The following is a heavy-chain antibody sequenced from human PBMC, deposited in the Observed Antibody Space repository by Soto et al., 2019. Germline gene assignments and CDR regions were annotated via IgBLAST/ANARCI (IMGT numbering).Heavy chain of an antibody. J-gene: IGHJ4*02. CDR1: GFTFSSYW. D-gene: IGHD2-8*01. Sequence: EEQLVESGGGLVQPGGSLRLSCAASGFTFSSYWMHWVRQAPGKGLVWVSRINPGGSITAYADSVKGRFTISRDNAKNTLELQMNSLGGDDTAVYYCARVPTGKYGVWNYWGQGTLVTVSS. V-gene: IGHV3-74*01. CDR2: INPGGSIT. CDR3: ARVPTGKYGVWNY.